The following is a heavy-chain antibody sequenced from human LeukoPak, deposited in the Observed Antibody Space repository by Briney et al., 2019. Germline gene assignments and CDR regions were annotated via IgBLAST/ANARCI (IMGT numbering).Heavy chain of an antibody. D-gene: IGHD3-22*01. CDR3: ARWSGYYYDSSGSDDAFDI. J-gene: IGHJ3*02. Sequence: SETLSLTCTVSGGSISSYYWSWIRQPPGKGLEWIGYIYYSGSTNYNPSPKSRVTISVDTSKNQFSLKLSSVTAADTAVYYCARWSGYYYDSSGSDDAFDIWGQGTMVTVSS. CDR2: IYYSGST. V-gene: IGHV4-59*12. CDR1: GGSISSYY.